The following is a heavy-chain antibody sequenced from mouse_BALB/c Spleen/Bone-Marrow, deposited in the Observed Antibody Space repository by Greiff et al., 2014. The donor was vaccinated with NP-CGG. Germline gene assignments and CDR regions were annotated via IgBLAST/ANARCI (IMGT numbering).Heavy chain of an antibody. D-gene: IGHD2-3*01. J-gene: IGHJ4*01. V-gene: IGHV3-1*02. CDR3: ARQNDGYLYYAMDY. CDR2: IHYSGTT. Sequence: EVMLVESGPDLVKPSQSLSLTCTVTGYSITSGYSWHWIRQFPGNELEWMGYIHYSGTTNYNPSLKSRISITRDTSKNQFFLQLNSVTSDDTATYYCARQNDGYLYYAMDYWGQGTSVTVSS. CDR1: GYSITSGYS.